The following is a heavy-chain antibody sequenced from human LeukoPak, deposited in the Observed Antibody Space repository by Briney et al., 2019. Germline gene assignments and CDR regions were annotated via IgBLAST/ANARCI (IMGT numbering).Heavy chain of an antibody. Sequence: PSETLSLTCTVSGGSMNTYYWTWIRQPPGKGLEWIGYIYHSGSTYYNPSLKSRVTISVDTSKNQFSLKLSSVTASDTAVYYCATQMLLCHYYWGQGTLVTVSS. CDR2: IYHSGST. CDR1: GGSMNTYY. CDR3: ATQMLLCHYY. J-gene: IGHJ4*02. V-gene: IGHV4-59*04. D-gene: IGHD3-10*01.